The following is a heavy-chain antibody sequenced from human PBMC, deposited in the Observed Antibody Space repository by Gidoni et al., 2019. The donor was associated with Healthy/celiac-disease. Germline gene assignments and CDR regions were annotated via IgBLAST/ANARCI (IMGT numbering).Heavy chain of an antibody. CDR1: GYTLTELS. Sequence: QVQLVQSGAEVKKPGASVKVSCKVSGYTLTELSMHWVRQAPGKGLEWMGGFDPEDGETIYAQKYQGRVNMTEDTSTDTAYMERSSLRSEDTAVYYGATGGGVGATTQLNAFDIWGQGTMVTVSS. CDR2: FDPEDGET. CDR3: ATGGGVGATTQLNAFDI. J-gene: IGHJ3*02. V-gene: IGHV1-24*01. D-gene: IGHD1-26*01.